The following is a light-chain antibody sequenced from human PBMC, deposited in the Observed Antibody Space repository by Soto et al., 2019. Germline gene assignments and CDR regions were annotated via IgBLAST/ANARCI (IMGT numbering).Light chain of an antibody. J-gene: IGLJ2*01. CDR3: SSYAGNYTLD. V-gene: IGLV2-11*01. CDR1: SSDVGTYNS. CDR2: DVN. Sequence: QSALTQPRSVSGSPGQSVTISCTGTSSDVGTYNSVSWYQQYPGKAPKLMIYDVNKRPSGVPDRFSGSMSGNTASLTISGLQADDEADYHCSSYAGNYTLDFGGGTKLTVL.